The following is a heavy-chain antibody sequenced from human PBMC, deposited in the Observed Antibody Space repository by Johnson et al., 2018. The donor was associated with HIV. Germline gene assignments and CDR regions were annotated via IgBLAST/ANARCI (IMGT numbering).Heavy chain of an antibody. CDR3: TTGDCSGGSCHAFDI. V-gene: IGHV3-15*01. D-gene: IGHD2-15*01. Sequence: VQLVESGGGVVQPGGSLRLSCAASGFTFSDVWMTWVRQAPGRGLEWLGRIKTKTEGGTTDYAAPVKGRFTISRDDSINTVYLQMNSLKSEDMAVYYCTTGDCSGGSCHAFDIWGQGTMVTVSS. CDR2: IKTKTEGGTT. CDR1: GFTFSDVW. J-gene: IGHJ3*02.